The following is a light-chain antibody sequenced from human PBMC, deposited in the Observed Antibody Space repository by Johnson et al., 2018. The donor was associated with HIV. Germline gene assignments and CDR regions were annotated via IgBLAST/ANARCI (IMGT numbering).Light chain of an antibody. CDR3: GTWDSRLSVYV. CDR1: SFNIGINF. Sequence: QSVLTQPPSVSAAPGQRVTISCSGSSFNIGINFVSWYQQVPGTAPKLLICESNKRPSGIPNRFSGSKSGTSATLGITGLQPGEEADYYCGTWDSRLSVYVFGTGTKVTVL. J-gene: IGLJ1*01. CDR2: ESN. V-gene: IGLV1-51*02.